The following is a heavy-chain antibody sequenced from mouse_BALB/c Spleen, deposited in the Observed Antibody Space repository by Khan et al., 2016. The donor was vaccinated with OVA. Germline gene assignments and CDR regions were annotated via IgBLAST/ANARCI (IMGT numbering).Heavy chain of an antibody. J-gene: IGHJ1*01. Sequence: EVALVESGGGLVKPGGSLKISCAASGLTFSIHAMSWVRQTPEKRLEWVASISTGGSTYYVDSVKGRFTISRDNARNMLYLQMSSLRSEDTAIYYCSRGDYHGRGYFDVWGAGTMVTVSS. D-gene: IGHD1-2*01. V-gene: IGHV5-6-5*01. CDR3: SRGDYHGRGYFDV. CDR1: GLTFSIHA. CDR2: ISTGGST.